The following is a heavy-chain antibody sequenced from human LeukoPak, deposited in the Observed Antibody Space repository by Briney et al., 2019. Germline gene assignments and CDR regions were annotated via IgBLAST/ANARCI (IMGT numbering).Heavy chain of an antibody. CDR2: INPNSGGT. D-gene: IGHD3-9*01. CDR1: GYTFTGYY. CDR3: ARVSLAYLDAFDI. V-gene: IGHV1-2*02. J-gene: IGHJ3*02. Sequence: ASVKVSCKASGYTFTGYYMHWVRQAPGQGLEWMGWINPNSGGTNYAQKFQGRVTMTRDTSISTAYMELSRLRSDDTAVYYRARVSLAYLDAFDIWGQGTMVTVSS.